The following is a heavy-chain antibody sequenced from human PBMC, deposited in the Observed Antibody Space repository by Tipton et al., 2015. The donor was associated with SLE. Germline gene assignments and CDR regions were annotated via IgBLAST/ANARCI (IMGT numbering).Heavy chain of an antibody. V-gene: IGHV4-34*01. D-gene: IGHD1-26*01. J-gene: IGHJ3*02. Sequence: TLSLTCAVYGGSFSGYYWSWIRQPPGKGLEWIGEINHSGGTNYNPSLKSRVTISVDTSKNQFSLKLSSVTAADTAVYYCARGSIVGATDAFDIWGQGTMVTVSS. CDR2: INHSGGT. CDR1: GGSFSGYY. CDR3: ARGSIVGATDAFDI.